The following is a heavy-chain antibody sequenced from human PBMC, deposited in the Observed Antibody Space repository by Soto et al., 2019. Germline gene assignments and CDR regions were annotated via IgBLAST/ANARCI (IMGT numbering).Heavy chain of an antibody. CDR3: AREKLTYYYDSSGYLWFDY. CDR1: GGSISSYY. V-gene: IGHV4-4*07. J-gene: IGHJ4*02. D-gene: IGHD3-22*01. CDR2: IYTSGST. Sequence: SETLSLTCTVSGGSISSYYWSWIRQPAGKGLEWIGRIYTSGSTNYNPSLKSRVTMSVDTSKNQFSLKLSSVTAADTAVYYCAREKLTYYYDSSGYLWFDYWGQGTLVTVS.